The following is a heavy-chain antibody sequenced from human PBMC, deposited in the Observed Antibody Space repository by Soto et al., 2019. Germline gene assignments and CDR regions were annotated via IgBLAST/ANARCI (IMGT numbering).Heavy chain of an antibody. CDR2: IIPIFGTA. CDR1: GGTFSSYA. CDR3: ARNGRYDFWSGYPDPLTAWDYFQY. Sequence: FVKFSCKACGGTFSSYAISWVRQAPGQGLEWMGGIIPIFGTANYAQKFQGRVTITADKSTSTAYMELSSLRSEDTAVYYCARNGRYDFWSGYPDPLTAWDYFQYWGQGSLVTVSS. J-gene: IGHJ1*01. V-gene: IGHV1-69*06. D-gene: IGHD3-3*01.